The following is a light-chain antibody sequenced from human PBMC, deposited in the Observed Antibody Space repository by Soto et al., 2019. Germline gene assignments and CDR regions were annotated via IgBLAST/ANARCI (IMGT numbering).Light chain of an antibody. Sequence: QSVVTQPPSASGTPGQRVTISCSGGTSNIGSNTVNWYQQLPGKAPKLLIYSNNQRPSGVPDRFSGSKSGTSASLAISGLQSEDEADYYCAAWDDSLNGVVFGGGTKLTVL. J-gene: IGLJ2*01. CDR2: SNN. V-gene: IGLV1-44*01. CDR3: AAWDDSLNGVV. CDR1: TSNIGSNT.